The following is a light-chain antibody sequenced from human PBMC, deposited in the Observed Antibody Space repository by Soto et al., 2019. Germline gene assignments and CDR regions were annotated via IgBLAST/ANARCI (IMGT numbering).Light chain of an antibody. CDR1: SSNIGSNA. Sequence: QSVLTQPPSSSGTPGQRVTISCSGGSSNIGSNAVNWYQQLPGTAPKVLIYSNNQRPSGVPDRFSGSKSGTSASLAISALQSEDEAEYYCEAWDDSLNGPVFGGGTKLTVL. CDR2: SNN. V-gene: IGLV1-44*01. CDR3: EAWDDSLNGPV. J-gene: IGLJ2*01.